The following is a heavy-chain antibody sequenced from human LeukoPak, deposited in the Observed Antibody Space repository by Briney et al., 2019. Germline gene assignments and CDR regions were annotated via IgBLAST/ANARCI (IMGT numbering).Heavy chain of an antibody. V-gene: IGHV3-53*01. CDR1: EITVSGNY. D-gene: IGHD3-3*01. CDR2: IYRTDFT. J-gene: IGHJ6*03. Sequence: GGPLRLSCAASEITVSGNYMSWVRQAPGKGLEWVSVIYRTDFTYYADSVKGRFTISRDDSENTVFLQMDSLRAEDTATYYCARAPGGSYPVPRYYHMDVWGKGTTVTVSS. CDR3: ARAPGGSYPVPRYYHMDV.